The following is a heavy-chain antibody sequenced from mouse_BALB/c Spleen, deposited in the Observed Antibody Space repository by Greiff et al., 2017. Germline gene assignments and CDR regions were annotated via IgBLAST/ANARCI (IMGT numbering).Heavy chain of an antibody. D-gene: IGHD4-1*01. CDR1: GFNIKDYY. Sequence: EVQLQQSGAELVRSGASVKLSCTASGFNIKDYYMHWVKQRPEQGLEWIGWIDPENGDTEYAPKFQGKATMTADTSSNTAYLQLSSLTSEDTAVYYCNVPLGSFDYWGQGTTLTVSS. V-gene: IGHV14-4*02. CDR3: NVPLGSFDY. CDR2: IDPENGDT. J-gene: IGHJ2*01.